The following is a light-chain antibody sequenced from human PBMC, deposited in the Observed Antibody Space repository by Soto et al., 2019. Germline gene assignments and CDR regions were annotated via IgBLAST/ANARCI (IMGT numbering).Light chain of an antibody. Sequence: QPASVSGSPGQSITISCTGTSSDVGGYNYVSWYQQHPGRAPQLMIYDVSNRPSGVSNRFSGSRSGNTASLTVSGLQAEDEADYYCSAYTSSSTVLFGGGTPLTVL. V-gene: IGLV2-14*01. CDR2: DVS. J-gene: IGLJ2*01. CDR3: SAYTSSSTVL. CDR1: SSDVGGYNY.